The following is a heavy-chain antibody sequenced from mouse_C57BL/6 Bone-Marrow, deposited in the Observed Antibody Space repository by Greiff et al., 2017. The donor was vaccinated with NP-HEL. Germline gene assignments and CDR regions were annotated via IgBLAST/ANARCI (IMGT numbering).Heavy chain of an antibody. CDR3: VRHTLYAMDY. Sequence: DVMLVESGGGLVQPKGSLKLSCAASGFSFNTYAMNWVRQAPGKGLEWVARIRSKSNNYATYYADSVKDRFTISRDDSESMLYLQMNNLKTEDAAMYYCVRHTLYAMDYWGQGTSVTVSS. V-gene: IGHV10-1*01. CDR2: IRSKSNNYAT. J-gene: IGHJ4*01. CDR1: GFSFNTYA.